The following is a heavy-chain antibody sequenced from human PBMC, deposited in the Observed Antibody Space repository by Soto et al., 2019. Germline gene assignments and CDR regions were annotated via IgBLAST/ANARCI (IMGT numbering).Heavy chain of an antibody. CDR1: GYTFTGYY. CDR3: ARERGIAARPDYYYGMDV. D-gene: IGHD6-6*01. V-gene: IGHV1-2*02. Sequence: GASVKVSCKASGYTFTGYYMHCVRQAPGQGLEWMGWINPNSGGTNYAQKFQGRVTMTRDTSISTAYMELSRLRSDDTAVYYCARERGIAARPDYYYGMDVWGQGTTVTVSS. J-gene: IGHJ6*02. CDR2: INPNSGGT.